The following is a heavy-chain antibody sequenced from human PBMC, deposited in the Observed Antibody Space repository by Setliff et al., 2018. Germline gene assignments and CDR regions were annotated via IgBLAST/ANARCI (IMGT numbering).Heavy chain of an antibody. CDR3: ARPYGSGSYYNLDDAFDI. V-gene: IGHV4-59*08. D-gene: IGHD3-10*01. J-gene: IGHJ3*02. Sequence: SETLSLTCIVSGGSINSYYWNWIRQPPGKGLEWIGSIYYSGSTNYNPSLKSRVTISVDKSKNQFSLKLSSVTAADTAVYYCARPYGSGSYYNLDDAFDIWGQGTMVTVSS. CDR2: IYYSGST. CDR1: GGSINSYY.